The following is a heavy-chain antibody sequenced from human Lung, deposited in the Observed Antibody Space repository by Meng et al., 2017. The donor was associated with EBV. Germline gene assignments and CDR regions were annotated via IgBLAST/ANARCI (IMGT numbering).Heavy chain of an antibody. V-gene: IGHV1-3*04. J-gene: IGHJ4*02. D-gene: IGHD2-15*01. CDR1: GYTFTNYV. CDR2: INTGNGNT. Sequence: QVHLVQSGAEVKKPXGSVKVSCKASGYTFTNYVMHWVRQAPGQRLEWMGCINTGNGNTEYSQKFQGRVTITRDTTASTAYMDLNNLRSEDTAVYYCARGQCIGGKCYCPDWGQGTLGTVSS. CDR3: ARGQCIGGKCYCPD.